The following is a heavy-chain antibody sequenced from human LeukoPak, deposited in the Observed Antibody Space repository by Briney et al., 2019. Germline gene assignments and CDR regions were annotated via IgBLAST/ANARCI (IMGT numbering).Heavy chain of an antibody. CDR1: GFTFNSYG. CDR3: ARGLPPVMKYYFDY. CDR2: MWCDGSNK. Sequence: PGGSLRLSCAASGFTFNSYGMHWVRQAPGKGLEWVAVMWCDGSNKYYADSVKGRFTISRDDSKNTLYLQMNSLRAEDTAMYYCARGLPPVMKYYFDYWGQGTLVTVSS. D-gene: IGHD4-11*01. J-gene: IGHJ4*02. V-gene: IGHV3-33*01.